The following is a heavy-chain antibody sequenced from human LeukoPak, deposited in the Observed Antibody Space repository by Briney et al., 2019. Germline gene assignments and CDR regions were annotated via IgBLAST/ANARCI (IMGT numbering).Heavy chain of an antibody. Sequence: PSQTLSLTCTVSGDSINSGGYFWSWIRQPAGKGLEWIGYIYYSGSTNYNPSLKSRVTISVDTSKNQFSLKLSSVTAADTAVYYCARAGWNDDWFDPWGQGTLVTVSS. V-gene: IGHV4-61*10. J-gene: IGHJ5*02. CDR2: IYYSGST. D-gene: IGHD1-1*01. CDR1: GDSINSGGYF. CDR3: ARAGWNDDWFDP.